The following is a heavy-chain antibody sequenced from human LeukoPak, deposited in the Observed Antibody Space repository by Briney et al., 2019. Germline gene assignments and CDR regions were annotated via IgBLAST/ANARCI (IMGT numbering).Heavy chain of an antibody. Sequence: PGESLKISCKASGYTFTSYWIGWVRQMPGKGLEWMGIIYPGDSDTRYSPSFQGQVTISADKSISTAYLQWSSLKASDSAMYYCATNTMFRGIHAFDIWGQGTMVTVSS. V-gene: IGHV5-51*01. J-gene: IGHJ3*02. CDR1: GYTFTSYW. CDR3: ATNTMFRGIHAFDI. CDR2: IYPGDSDT. D-gene: IGHD3-10*01.